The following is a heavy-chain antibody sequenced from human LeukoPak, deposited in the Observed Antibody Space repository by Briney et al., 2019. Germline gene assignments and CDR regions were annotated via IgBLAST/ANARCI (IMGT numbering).Heavy chain of an antibody. CDR2: IRFDENTK. CDR3: AKDGLLLNIYDHYYYYMDV. Sequence: PGGSLRVSCAASGFTFSDYGMHWVRQAPGKGLEWVAFIRFDENTKYYADSVKGRFTISRDNSKNTLFLQMNSLRPEDTAIYYCAKDGLLLNIYDHYYYYMDVWGKGTTVTVSS. D-gene: IGHD3/OR15-3a*01. J-gene: IGHJ6*03. CDR1: GFTFSDYG. V-gene: IGHV3-30*02.